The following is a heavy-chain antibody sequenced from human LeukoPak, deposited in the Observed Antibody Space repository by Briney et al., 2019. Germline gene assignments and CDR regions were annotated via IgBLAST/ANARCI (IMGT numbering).Heavy chain of an antibody. D-gene: IGHD1-26*01. Sequence: SQTLSLTCTVSGGSISSGGYYWSWLRQHPGKGLEWIGYIYYSGSTYYNPSLKSRVTVSVDTSKNQFSLKLSSVTAADTAVYYCARDSWENGTNWGQGTLVTVSS. CDR2: IYYSGST. J-gene: IGHJ4*02. CDR3: ARDSWENGTN. CDR1: GGSISSGGYY. V-gene: IGHV4-31*03.